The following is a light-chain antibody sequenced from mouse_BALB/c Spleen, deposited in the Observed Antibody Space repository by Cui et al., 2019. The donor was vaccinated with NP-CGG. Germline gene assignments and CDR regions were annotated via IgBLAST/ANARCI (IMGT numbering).Light chain of an antibody. CDR1: TGAVTTSNY. CDR2: GTN. Sequence: QAAATQASALTTSPGETVTLTCRSSTGAVTTSNYANWVQEKPDHLFTGLIGGTNNRVPGVPARFSGSLIGDKAALTITGAQTEDEAIYFCALWYSNHWVFGGGTKLTVL. J-gene: IGLJ1*01. V-gene: IGLV1*01. CDR3: ALWYSNHWV.